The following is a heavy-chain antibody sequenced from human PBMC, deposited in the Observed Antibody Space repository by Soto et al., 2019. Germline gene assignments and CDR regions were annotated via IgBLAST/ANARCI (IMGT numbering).Heavy chain of an antibody. V-gene: IGHV3-64D*08. J-gene: IGHJ3*02. Sequence: PGGSLRLSCSASGFTFSSYAMHWVRQAPGKGLEYVSAISSNGGSTYYADSVKGRFTISRDNSKNTLYLQMSSLRAEDTAVYYCVKVMSRVAVAGPDDAFDIWGQGTMVTVS. CDR3: VKVMSRVAVAGPDDAFDI. CDR2: ISSNGGST. CDR1: GFTFSSYA. D-gene: IGHD6-19*01.